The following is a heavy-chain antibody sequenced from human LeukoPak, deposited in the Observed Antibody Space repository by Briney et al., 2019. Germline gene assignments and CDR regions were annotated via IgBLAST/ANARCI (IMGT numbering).Heavy chain of an antibody. V-gene: IGHV4-4*07. J-gene: IGHJ5*02. Sequence: PSETLSLTCAVSGGSISSYYWSWIRQPAGKGLEWIGRIYTSGSTNYNPSLKSRVTMSVDTSKNQFSLKLSSVTAADTAVYYCARGGDSSGWPRKNWFDPWGQGTLVTVSS. CDR1: GGSISSYY. CDR3: ARGGDSSGWPRKNWFDP. CDR2: IYTSGST. D-gene: IGHD6-19*01.